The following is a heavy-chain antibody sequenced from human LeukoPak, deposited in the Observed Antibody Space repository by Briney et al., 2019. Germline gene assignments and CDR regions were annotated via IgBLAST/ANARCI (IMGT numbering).Heavy chain of an antibody. Sequence: PSETLSLTCTVSGGSISSYYWSWIRQPPGKGLEWIGYIYYSGSTNYNPSLKSRVTISVDTSKNQFSLKLSSVTAADTAVYYCATHYGSGSYDGDWGQGTLVTVSS. V-gene: IGHV4-59*01. J-gene: IGHJ4*02. CDR1: GGSISSYY. CDR2: IYYSGST. CDR3: ATHYGSGSYDGD. D-gene: IGHD3-10*01.